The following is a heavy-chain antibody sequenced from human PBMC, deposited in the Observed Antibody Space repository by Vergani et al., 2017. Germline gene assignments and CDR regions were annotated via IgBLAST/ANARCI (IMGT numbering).Heavy chain of an antibody. CDR3: VRDRGPCAGFRCYTEAWDY. V-gene: IGHV3-74*03. Sequence: DVHLAESGGGFFQPGGSLRLSCPASGFSFNSYWMHWFRQVPGKGLFWVSGIKSDGSITAYADSVKGRFTISRDNAQNTLYLQMNSLRVEDTGVYYCVRDRGPCAGFRCYTEAWDYWGQGTLVTVSS. J-gene: IGHJ4*02. D-gene: IGHD2-2*02. CDR2: IKSDGSIT. CDR1: GFSFNSYW.